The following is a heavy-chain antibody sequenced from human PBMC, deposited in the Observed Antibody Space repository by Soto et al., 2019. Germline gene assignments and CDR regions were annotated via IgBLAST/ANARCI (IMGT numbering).Heavy chain of an antibody. CDR2: IYHSGST. V-gene: IGHV4-4*02. D-gene: IGHD1-20*01. Sequence: QVQLQESGPGLVKPSGTLSLTCAVSSGSISSSNWWSLVRQPPGKGLEWIGEIYHSGSTNYNPSLKSRVTISVDKSKNQFSLKLSSVTAADTAVYYCARDKQAITGTDWYYMDVWGKGTTVTVSS. CDR1: SGSISSSNW. CDR3: ARDKQAITGTDWYYMDV. J-gene: IGHJ6*03.